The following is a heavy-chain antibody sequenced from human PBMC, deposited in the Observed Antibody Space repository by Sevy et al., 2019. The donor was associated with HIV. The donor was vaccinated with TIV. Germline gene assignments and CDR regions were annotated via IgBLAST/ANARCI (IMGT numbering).Heavy chain of an antibody. CDR1: GYTFSVHY. D-gene: IGHD3-22*01. Sequence: ASVKVSCSTSGYTFSVHYIYWVRQAAGQGLEWMGWSNPNTGDTNFSPKFQGRVTMTRDSSINTAYMELSRLTSADTAVYFCARLRYSDPSGQYYGGGADYFDYWGQRTLVTVSS. V-gene: IGHV1-2*02. J-gene: IGHJ4*02. CDR3: ARLRYSDPSGQYYGGGADYFDY. CDR2: SNPNTGDT.